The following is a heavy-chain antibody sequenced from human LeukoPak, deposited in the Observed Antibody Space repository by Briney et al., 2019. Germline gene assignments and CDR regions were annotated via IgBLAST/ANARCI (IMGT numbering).Heavy chain of an antibody. J-gene: IGHJ3*02. Sequence: SVKVSCKASGGTFSSYAISWVRQAPGQGLEWMGRIIPIFGTANYAQKFQGRVTITTDESTSTAYMELSSLRSEDTAVYYCARRTRGIAAAGAFDIWGQGTMVTVSS. CDR2: IIPIFGTA. CDR3: ARRTRGIAAAGAFDI. V-gene: IGHV1-69*05. D-gene: IGHD6-13*01. CDR1: GGTFSSYA.